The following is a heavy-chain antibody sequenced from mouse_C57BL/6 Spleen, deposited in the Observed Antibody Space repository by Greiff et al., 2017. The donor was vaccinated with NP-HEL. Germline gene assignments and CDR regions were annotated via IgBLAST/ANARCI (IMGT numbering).Heavy chain of an antibody. J-gene: IGHJ1*03. V-gene: IGHV5-6*02. CDR1: GFTFSSYG. CDR3: ARRTDWYFDV. Sequence: EVKLVESGGDLVKPGGSLKLSCAASGFTFSSYGMSWVRQTPDKRLEWVATISSGGSYTYYPDSVKGRFTISRDNAKNTLYLQMSSLKSEDTAMYYCARRTDWYFDVWGTGTTVTVSS. CDR2: ISSGGSYT.